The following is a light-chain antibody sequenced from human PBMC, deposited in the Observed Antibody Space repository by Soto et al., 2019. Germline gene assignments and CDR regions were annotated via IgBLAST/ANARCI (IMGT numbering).Light chain of an antibody. CDR2: GAS. Sequence: IVMTQSPATQSVSPGERVILSCRASQSVGSNVAWYQQKPGQSPRLLIYGASTRVTGIPARFTGSGSGTEFTLTINSLQSEDFAMYHCQQYDNWPPFTFGGGTKVEIK. CDR1: QSVGSN. V-gene: IGKV3-15*01. J-gene: IGKJ4*01. CDR3: QQYDNWPPFT.